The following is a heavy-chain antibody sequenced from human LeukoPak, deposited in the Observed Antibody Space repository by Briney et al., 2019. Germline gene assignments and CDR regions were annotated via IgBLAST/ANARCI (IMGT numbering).Heavy chain of an antibody. Sequence: KPSETLSLTCTVPGGSISSYYWSWIRQPPGKGLEWIGYIYYSGSTNYNPSLKSRVTISVDTSKNQFSLKLSSVTAADTAVYYCARHTGYSYGKYYFDYWGQGTLVTVSS. CDR1: GGSISSYY. V-gene: IGHV4-59*08. J-gene: IGHJ4*02. CDR2: IYYSGST. CDR3: ARHTGYSYGKYYFDY. D-gene: IGHD5-18*01.